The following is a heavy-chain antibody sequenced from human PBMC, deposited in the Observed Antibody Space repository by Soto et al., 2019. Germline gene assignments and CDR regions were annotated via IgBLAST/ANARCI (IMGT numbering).Heavy chain of an antibody. J-gene: IGHJ4*02. CDR1: IFPFSSYA. V-gene: IGHV3-23*01. CDR2: ISGSGGST. Sequence: PGGCLRLSCAASIFPFSSYAMSWVRKAPGKGLEWVSAISGSGGSTYYADSVKGRFTISRDNSKNTLYLQMNSLRAEDTAVYYCAKDFDILTGYQNWGQGTPVTVSS. D-gene: IGHD3-9*01. CDR3: AKDFDILTGYQN.